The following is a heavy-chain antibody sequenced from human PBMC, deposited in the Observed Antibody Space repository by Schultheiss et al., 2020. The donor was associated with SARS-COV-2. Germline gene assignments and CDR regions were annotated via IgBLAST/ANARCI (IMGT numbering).Heavy chain of an antibody. J-gene: IGHJ4*02. CDR1: GFTFSSYW. V-gene: IGHV3-74*01. CDR2: INSDGSST. CDR3: ASMWLRLRGNVIPIDY. Sequence: GGSLRLSCAASGFTFSSYWMHWVRQAPGKGLVWVSRINSDGSSTSYADSVKGRFTISRDNAKNSLYLQMNSLRDEDTAVYYCASMWLRLRGNVIPIDYWGQGTLVTVSS. D-gene: IGHD5-12*01.